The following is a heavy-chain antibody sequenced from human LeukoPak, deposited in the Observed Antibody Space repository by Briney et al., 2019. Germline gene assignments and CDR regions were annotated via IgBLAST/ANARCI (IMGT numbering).Heavy chain of an antibody. CDR1: GGSISNYY. V-gene: IGHV4-4*07. D-gene: IGHD5-18*01. J-gene: IGHJ4*02. CDR2: IYTSGST. Sequence: SETLSLTCTVSGGSISNYYWSWIRQPVGKGLEWIGRIYTSGSTNYNPSLKSRVTMSVDTSKNQFSLKLTSVTAEDTAVYYCAKQGYNYGFFDYWGQGTLVTVSS. CDR3: AKQGYNYGFFDY.